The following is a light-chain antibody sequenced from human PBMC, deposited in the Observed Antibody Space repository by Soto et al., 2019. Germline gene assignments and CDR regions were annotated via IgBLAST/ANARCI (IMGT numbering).Light chain of an antibody. J-gene: IGLJ1*01. Sequence: QSVLTQPPSVSLSPGQSITISCTGTSSDVGGYNYVSWYQQHPGKAPKLMIYEVSNRPSGVSNRFSGSKSGNTASLTISGLQAEDEADYYCSSYTSSSTSPYVFGTGTKVTVL. CDR1: SSDVGGYNY. V-gene: IGLV2-14*01. CDR3: SSYTSSSTSPYV. CDR2: EVS.